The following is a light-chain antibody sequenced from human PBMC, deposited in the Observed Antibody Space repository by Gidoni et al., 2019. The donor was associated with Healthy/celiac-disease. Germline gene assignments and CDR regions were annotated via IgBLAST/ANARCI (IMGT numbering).Light chain of an antibody. V-gene: IGKV4-1*01. Sequence: DIVMTQSPDSLAVSLGERATIKCKSSQSVLYISNNKNYLAWYQQKPGQHHKLLIYWAYTRESGVPDRFSGSGSGTDFTLTISSLQSEDVAVYYCQQYYSTLPFFXPXTKVDIK. CDR1: QSVLYISNNKNY. CDR3: QQYYSTLPF. CDR2: WAY. J-gene: IGKJ3*01.